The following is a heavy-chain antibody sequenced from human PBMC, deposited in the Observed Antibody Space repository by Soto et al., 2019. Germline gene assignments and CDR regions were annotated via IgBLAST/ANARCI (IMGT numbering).Heavy chain of an antibody. CDR1: GGTFSFYS. CDR2: IISAFASS. V-gene: IGHV1-69*18. D-gene: IGHD2-15*01. Sequence: QVHLVQSGAEVKRPGSSVKVSCKASGGTFSFYSIGWVRQAPGQGLEWMGRIISAFASSNSAQKFRGRVSMTADESTGTAYMELTSLTSEDTGVYYCVVYCSGGTCSGPPYGLGVWVGGTKVVVSS. CDR3: VVYCSGGTCSGPPYGLGV. J-gene: IGHJ6*04.